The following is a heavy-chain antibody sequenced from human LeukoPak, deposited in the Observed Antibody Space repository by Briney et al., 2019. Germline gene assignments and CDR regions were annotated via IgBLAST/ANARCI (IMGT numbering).Heavy chain of an antibody. D-gene: IGHD6-6*01. Sequence: SETLSLTCTVSGGSIPTKNFYWGWIRQPPGKGLEWIGSVFYSGRTYYNPSLKSRVTIFVDPSKNQFSLNLRSVTAADTAVYYCARRSIAARGYYYYYYMDVWGKGTTVTVSS. CDR1: GGSIPTKNFY. V-gene: IGHV4-39*01. CDR2: VFYSGRT. J-gene: IGHJ6*03. CDR3: ARRSIAARGYYYYYYMDV.